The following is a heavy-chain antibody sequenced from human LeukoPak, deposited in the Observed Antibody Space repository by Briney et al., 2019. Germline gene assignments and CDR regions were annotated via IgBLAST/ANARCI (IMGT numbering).Heavy chain of an antibody. CDR3: AEDQQYHYDSSGYK. D-gene: IGHD3-22*01. J-gene: IGHJ4*02. Sequence: GGALRLSCAGSRCTFSSCAMRGVGQAPGRGGEGVAAISGSGASTNYADSVKVRFPIPREHPKNTLYLQMNSLRAEDTAVYYCAEDQQYHYDSSGYKWGQGALVTVSS. CDR1: RCTFSSCA. V-gene: IGHV3-23*01. CDR2: ISGSGAST.